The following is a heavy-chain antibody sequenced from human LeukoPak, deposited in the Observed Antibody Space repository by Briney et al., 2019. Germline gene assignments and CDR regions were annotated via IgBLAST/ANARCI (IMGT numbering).Heavy chain of an antibody. J-gene: IGHJ4*02. V-gene: IGHV1-18*01. Sequence: ASVKVSCKASGYTFTSYGISWVRQAPGQGLEWMGWISAYNGNTNYAQKLQGRVTMTTGTSTSTAYMELRSLRSDDTAVYYCAVGEVAVAGLYYFDYWGQGTLVTVSS. CDR1: GYTFTSYG. D-gene: IGHD6-19*01. CDR3: AVGEVAVAGLYYFDY. CDR2: ISAYNGNT.